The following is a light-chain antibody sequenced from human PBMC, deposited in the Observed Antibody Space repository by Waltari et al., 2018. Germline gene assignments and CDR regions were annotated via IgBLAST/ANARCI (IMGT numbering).Light chain of an antibody. V-gene: IGKV4-1*01. CDR2: WTS. Sequence: IVMTQPPDSLAVSLGERATINCKSSPSVLYSSNNKNYLAWYQQKPGQPPKLLIYWTSTRESGVPDRFSGSGSGTDFTLTISSLQAEDVAVYYCQQYYNTPYTFGQGTKLEIK. CDR1: PSVLYSSNNKNY. J-gene: IGKJ2*01. CDR3: QQYYNTPYT.